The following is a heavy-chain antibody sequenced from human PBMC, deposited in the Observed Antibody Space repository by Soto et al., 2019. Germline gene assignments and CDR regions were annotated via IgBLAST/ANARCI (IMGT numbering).Heavy chain of an antibody. V-gene: IGHV4-39*01. CDR3: ARLVRVRGNYYYGMDV. D-gene: IGHD3-10*01. Sequence: SETLSLTCTVSGGSISSDSHNWAWVRQTPGKGLEWIGSIFYAGSIYYNPSLKSPSLKSPVTISIDTSKNQLFLRLGSVTAADAAVYFCARLVRVRGNYYYGMDVWGQGTTVTVSS. J-gene: IGHJ6*02. CDR2: IFYAGSI. CDR1: GGSISSDSHN.